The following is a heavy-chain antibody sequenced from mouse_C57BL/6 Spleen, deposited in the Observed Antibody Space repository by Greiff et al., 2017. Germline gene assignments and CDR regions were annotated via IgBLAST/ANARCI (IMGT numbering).Heavy chain of an antibody. CDR3: ARPTYYYGSSYAWFAY. V-gene: IGHV5-12*01. CDR2: ISNGGGST. D-gene: IGHD1-1*01. CDR1: GFTFSDYY. Sequence: EVQRVESGGGLVQPGGSLKLSCAASGFTFSDYYMYWVRQTPEKRLEWVAYISNGGGSTYYPDTVKGRFTISRDNAKNTLYLQMSRLKSEDTAMYYCARPTYYYGSSYAWFAYWGQGTLVTVSA. J-gene: IGHJ3*01.